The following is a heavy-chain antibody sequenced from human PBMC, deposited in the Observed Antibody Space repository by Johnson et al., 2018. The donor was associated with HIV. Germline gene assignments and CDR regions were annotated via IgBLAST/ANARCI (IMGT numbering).Heavy chain of an antibody. D-gene: IGHD1-26*01. CDR1: GFTFSSYG. J-gene: IGHJ3*02. Sequence: QVQLVESGGDVVQPGRSLRLSCAASGFTFSSYGMHWVRQAPGKGLEWVAVISYDGSNKYYADSVKGRFTISRDNSKNTLYLQMNSLRAEDTAVYYCARDAPDSGSYHAFDIWGQGTMVTVSS. CDR3: ARDAPDSGSYHAFDI. CDR2: ISYDGSNK. V-gene: IGHV3-30*03.